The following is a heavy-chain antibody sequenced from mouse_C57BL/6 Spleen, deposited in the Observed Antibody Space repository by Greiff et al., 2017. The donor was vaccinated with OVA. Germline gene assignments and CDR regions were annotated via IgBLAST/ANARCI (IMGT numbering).Heavy chain of an antibody. D-gene: IGHD1-1*01. CDR3: ARSYYGSSGFAY. J-gene: IGHJ3*01. CDR1: GFTFSDYG. Sequence: EVKLMESGGGLVKPGGSLKLSCAASGFTFSDYGMHWVRQAPEKGLEWVAYISSGSSTLYYADTVKGRFTISRDNAKNTLFLQMTSLRSEDTAMYYCARSYYGSSGFAYWGQGTLVTVSA. V-gene: IGHV5-17*01. CDR2: ISSGSSTL.